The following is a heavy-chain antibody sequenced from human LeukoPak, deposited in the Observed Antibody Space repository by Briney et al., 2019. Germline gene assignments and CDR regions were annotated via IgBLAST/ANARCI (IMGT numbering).Heavy chain of an antibody. CDR2: IHYTGAT. D-gene: IGHD3-9*01. V-gene: IGHV4-34*01. Sequence: PSESLSLTCAVSGGSITGYCWSWIRQTPGRGLEWVGEIHYTGATSYNPSLKSRATISTDTSKNQFSLRLSSVTAADTAVYYCARGNILTGYCFDCWGQGALVTVSS. CDR3: ARGNILTGYCFDC. CDR1: GGSITGYC. J-gene: IGHJ4*02.